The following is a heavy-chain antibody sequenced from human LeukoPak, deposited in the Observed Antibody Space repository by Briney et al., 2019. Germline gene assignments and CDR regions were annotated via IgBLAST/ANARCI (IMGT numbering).Heavy chain of an antibody. D-gene: IGHD6-13*01. Sequence: GGSLRLSCAASGFTFSSYWMSWARQAPGKGLEWVANIKQDGSEKYYVDSVKGRFTISRDNAKNSLYLQMNSLRAEDTAVYYCARGSSSSWYYFDYWGQGTLVTVSS. CDR1: GFTFSSYW. V-gene: IGHV3-7*01. CDR3: ARGSSSSWYYFDY. J-gene: IGHJ4*02. CDR2: IKQDGSEK.